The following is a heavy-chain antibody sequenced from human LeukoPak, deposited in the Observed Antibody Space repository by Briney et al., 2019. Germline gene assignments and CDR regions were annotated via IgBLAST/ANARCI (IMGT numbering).Heavy chain of an antibody. CDR1: GFSFSTYG. D-gene: IGHD3-22*01. J-gene: IGHJ4*02. Sequence: PGGSLRLSCAASGFSFSTYGMFWVRQAPGKGLEWVAVIWYDGSYKNYADSVKGRFTVSRDNSKNTLYLQMNSLRAEDTAVYYCARNYFDIGGYQESAFDYWGQGTLVTVSS. CDR3: ARNYFDIGGYQESAFDY. V-gene: IGHV3-33*01. CDR2: IWYDGSYK.